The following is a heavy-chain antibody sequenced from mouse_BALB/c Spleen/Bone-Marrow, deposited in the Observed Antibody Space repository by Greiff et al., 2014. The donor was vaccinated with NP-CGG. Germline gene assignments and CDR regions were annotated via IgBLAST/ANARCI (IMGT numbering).Heavy chain of an antibody. CDR1: GFTFTDYY. D-gene: IGHD2-1*01. Sequence: EVKLVESGGGLVQPGGSLRLSCATSGFTFTDYYMSWVRQPPGKALEWLGFIRNKASGYTTEYSASVKSRFTISRDNSQSILYLQMNTLRAEDSATYYCAREGVYYGNPYWYFDVWGAGTTVTVSS. V-gene: IGHV7-3*02. CDR2: IRNKASGYTT. J-gene: IGHJ1*01. CDR3: AREGVYYGNPYWYFDV.